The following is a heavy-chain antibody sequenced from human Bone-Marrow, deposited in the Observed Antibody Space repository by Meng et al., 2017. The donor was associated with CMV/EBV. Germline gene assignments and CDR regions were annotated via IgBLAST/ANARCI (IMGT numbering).Heavy chain of an antibody. Sequence: ASVKVSCKASGGTFSSYAISWVRQAPGQGLEWMGWINPNSSDTNYAQKFQGRVTMTRDTSISTAYMELSRLKSDDTAVYYCARIYYYDGSGYYPFDYWGQGTLVTVSS. J-gene: IGHJ4*02. V-gene: IGHV1-2*02. D-gene: IGHD3-22*01. CDR1: GGTFSSYA. CDR3: ARIYYYDGSGYYPFDY. CDR2: INPNSSDT.